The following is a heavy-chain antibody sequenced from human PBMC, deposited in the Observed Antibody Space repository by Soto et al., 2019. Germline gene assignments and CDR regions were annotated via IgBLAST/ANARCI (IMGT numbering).Heavy chain of an antibody. CDR2: ISGTGGST. Sequence: PGGSLRLSCAASGFTFNNYAMNWVRQAPGKGLEWVATISGTGGSTYYADSVKGRFTISRDNSKNTLYLQMNSLRVVDTAVYYCAKDRLGGNFDYWGQGTQVTVSS. J-gene: IGHJ4*02. CDR1: GFTFNNYA. V-gene: IGHV3-23*01. CDR3: AKDRLGGNFDY.